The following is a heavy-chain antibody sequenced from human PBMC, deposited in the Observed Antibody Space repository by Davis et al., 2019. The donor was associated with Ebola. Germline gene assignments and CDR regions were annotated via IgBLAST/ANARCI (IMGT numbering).Heavy chain of an antibody. CDR1: GFTFSSYA. CDR3: AKDRGDGYNDFDY. D-gene: IGHD5-24*01. J-gene: IGHJ4*02. V-gene: IGHV3-30-3*01. Sequence: PGGSLRLSCAASGFTFSSYAMHWVRQAPGKGLEWVAVISYDGSNKYYADSVKGRFTISRDNSKNTLYLQMNSLRAEDTAVYYCAKDRGDGYNDFDYWGQGTLVTVSS. CDR2: ISYDGSNK.